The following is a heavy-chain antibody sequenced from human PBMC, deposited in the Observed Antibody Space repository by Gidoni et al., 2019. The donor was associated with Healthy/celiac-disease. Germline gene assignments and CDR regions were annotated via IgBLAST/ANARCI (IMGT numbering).Heavy chain of an antibody. D-gene: IGHD3-10*01. CDR2: ISGSGGST. V-gene: IGHV3-23*01. CDR1: GFTFSSYA. J-gene: IGHJ6*03. Sequence: EVQLLESGGGLVQPGGSLRLSCAASGFTFSSYAMSWVGPAPGKGLGWVSAISGSGGSTYYADSVKGRFTISRDNSKNTLYLQMNSLRAEDTAVYYCAKGTYYYGSGSYYKANYYYYMDVWGKGTTVTVSS. CDR3: AKGTYYYGSGSYYKANYYYYMDV.